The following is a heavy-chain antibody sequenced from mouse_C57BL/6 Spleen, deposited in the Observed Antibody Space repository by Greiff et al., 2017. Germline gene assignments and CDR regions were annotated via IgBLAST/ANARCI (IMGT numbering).Heavy chain of an antibody. CDR3: ARDGAGSHYWYFDV. V-gene: IGHV5-4*01. CDR2: ISDGGSYT. CDR1: GFTFSSYA. J-gene: IGHJ1*03. D-gene: IGHD4-1*01. Sequence: EVKLMESGGGLVKPGGSLKLSCAASGFTFSSYAMSWVRQTPEKRLEWVATISDGGSYTYYPDNVKGRFTISRDNAKNNLYLQMSHLKSEDTAMYYCARDGAGSHYWYFDVWGTGTTVTVSS.